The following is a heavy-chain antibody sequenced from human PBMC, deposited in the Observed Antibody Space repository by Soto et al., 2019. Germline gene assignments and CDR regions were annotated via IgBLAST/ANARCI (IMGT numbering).Heavy chain of an antibody. Sequence: EVQLLESGGGLVQPGGSLRLSCAASGFTFSSYAMSWVRQAPGKGLEWVSAISGSGGSTYYADSVKGRFTISRDNSKNTLYLQMNSLRAEDTAVYYCAKAPWAYCGGDCPIDYWGQGTLVTVSS. CDR2: ISGSGGST. CDR1: GFTFSSYA. D-gene: IGHD2-21*02. J-gene: IGHJ4*02. V-gene: IGHV3-23*01. CDR3: AKAPWAYCGGDCPIDY.